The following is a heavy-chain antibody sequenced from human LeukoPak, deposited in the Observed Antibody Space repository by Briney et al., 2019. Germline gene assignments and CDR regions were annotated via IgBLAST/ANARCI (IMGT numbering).Heavy chain of an antibody. J-gene: IGHJ4*02. Sequence: GGSLRLSCAASGFTFSSYGMHWVRQAPGKGLEWVAFIRYDGSNKYYADSVKGRFTISRDNSKNTLYLQMNSLRAEDTAVYYCAKDRYYHDSSGYYQIDYWGQGTLVTVSS. CDR1: GFTFSSYG. V-gene: IGHV3-30*02. CDR2: IRYDGSNK. D-gene: IGHD3-22*01. CDR3: AKDRYYHDSSGYYQIDY.